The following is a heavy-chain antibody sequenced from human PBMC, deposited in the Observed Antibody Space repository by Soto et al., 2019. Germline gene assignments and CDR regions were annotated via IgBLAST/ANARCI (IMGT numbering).Heavy chain of an antibody. D-gene: IGHD3-22*01. CDR2: INPSGGST. J-gene: IGHJ5*02. CDR1: GYTFTSYY. Sequence: ASVKVSCKASGYTFTSYYMHCVRQAPGQGLEWMGIINPSGGSTSYAQKFQGRVTMTRDTSTSTVYMELSSLRSEDTAVYYCARDYQYYYDSPPFDPWGQGTLVTVSS. CDR3: ARDYQYYYDSPPFDP. V-gene: IGHV1-46*01.